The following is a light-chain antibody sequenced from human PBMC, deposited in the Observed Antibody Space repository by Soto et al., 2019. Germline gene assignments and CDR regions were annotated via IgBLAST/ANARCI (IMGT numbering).Light chain of an antibody. CDR1: QSLLYYDGNTY. CDR3: MQGTEIPIT. CDR2: EVF. Sequence: EIVLIQTPLSLSVTPGQPASISCKSSQSLLYYDGNTYLYWYLQKPGQPPQLLVYEVFNRFAGVPDRFSGSGSGTDFTLMISRVEAEDVGVYYCMQGTEIPITFGQGTRLEIK. J-gene: IGKJ5*01. V-gene: IGKV2D-29*01.